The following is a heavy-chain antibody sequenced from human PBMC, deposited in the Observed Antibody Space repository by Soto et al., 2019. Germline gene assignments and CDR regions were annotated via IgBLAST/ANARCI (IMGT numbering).Heavy chain of an antibody. D-gene: IGHD2-15*01. CDR2: IYPGDSDT. CDR3: ARVGYCSGGSCYPAWFDP. CDR1: GYSFTSYW. Sequence: GESLKISCKGSGYSFTSYWVDWVRQMPGKGLEWMGIIYPGDSDTRYSPSFQGQVTISADKSISTAYLQWSSLKASDTAMYYCARVGYCSGGSCYPAWFDPWGQGTLVIV. V-gene: IGHV5-51*01. J-gene: IGHJ5*02.